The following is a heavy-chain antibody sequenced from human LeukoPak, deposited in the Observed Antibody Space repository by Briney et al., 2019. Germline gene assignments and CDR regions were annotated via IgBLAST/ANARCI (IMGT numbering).Heavy chain of an antibody. V-gene: IGHV3-7*04. CDR1: GFPFSSYW. CDR2: IKQDGSKK. D-gene: IGHD5-24*01. Sequence: GGSLRLSCVASGFPFSSYWMTWVRQAPGKGLEWVANIKQDGSKKSYVDSVKGRFTISRDNAKNSLYLQMNSLRAEDTAIYYCTRVGYIDEGIDYWGQGALVTVSS. J-gene: IGHJ4*02. CDR3: TRVGYIDEGIDY.